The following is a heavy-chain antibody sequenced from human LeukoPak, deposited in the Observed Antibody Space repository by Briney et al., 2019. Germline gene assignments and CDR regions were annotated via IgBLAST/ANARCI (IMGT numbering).Heavy chain of an antibody. V-gene: IGHV3-7*04. CDR1: GFPFSSYW. CDR2: IKQDGSKK. D-gene: IGHD5-24*01. Sequence: GGSLRLSCVASGFPFSSYWMTWVRQAPGKGLEWVANIKQDGSKKSYVDSVKGRFTISRDNAKNSLYLQMNSLRAEDTAIYYCTRVGYIDEGIDYWGQGALVTVSS. J-gene: IGHJ4*02. CDR3: TRVGYIDEGIDY.